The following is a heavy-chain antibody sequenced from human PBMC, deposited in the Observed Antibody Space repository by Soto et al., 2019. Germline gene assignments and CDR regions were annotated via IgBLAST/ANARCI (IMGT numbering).Heavy chain of an antibody. CDR3: AGVATTNPSGLYYFDY. Sequence: SETLSLTCAVYGGSFSGYYWSWIRQPPGKGLEWIGEINHSGSTNYNPSLKSRVTISVDTSKNQFSLKLSPVTAADTAVYYCAGVATTNPSGLYYFDYWGQGTLVTVSS. V-gene: IGHV4-34*01. J-gene: IGHJ4*02. CDR2: INHSGST. CDR1: GGSFSGYY. D-gene: IGHD5-12*01.